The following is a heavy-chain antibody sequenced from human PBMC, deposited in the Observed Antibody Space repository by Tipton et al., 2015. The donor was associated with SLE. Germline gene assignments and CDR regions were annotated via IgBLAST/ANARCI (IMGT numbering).Heavy chain of an antibody. J-gene: IGHJ4*02. CDR1: GGSFSGYY. V-gene: IGHV4-34*01. Sequence: TLSLTCAVYGGSFSGYYWSWVRQPPGMGLEWIGEINHGGSTNYNPSLKSRVTISVDTSKNQFSLNLNSVTAADTAVYYCARVPHSSSFDYWGQGTLTIVSS. D-gene: IGHD3-22*01. CDR3: ARVPHSSSFDY. CDR2: INHGGST.